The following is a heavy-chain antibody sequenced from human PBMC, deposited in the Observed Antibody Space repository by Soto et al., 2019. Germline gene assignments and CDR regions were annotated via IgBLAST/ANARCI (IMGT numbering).Heavy chain of an antibody. CDR3: ARDRNGDYVFDY. Sequence: SETLSLTCTVSGGSISSYYWSWIRQPPGKGLEWIGYIYYSGSTNYNPSLKSRVTISVDTSKNQFSLKLSSVTAADTAVYYCARDRNGDYVFDYWGQGTLVTVSS. D-gene: IGHD4-17*01. V-gene: IGHV4-59*01. CDR2: IYYSGST. J-gene: IGHJ4*02. CDR1: GGSISSYY.